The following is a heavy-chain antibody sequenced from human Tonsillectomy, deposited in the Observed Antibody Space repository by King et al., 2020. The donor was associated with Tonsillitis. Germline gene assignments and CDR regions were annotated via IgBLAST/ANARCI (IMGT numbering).Heavy chain of an antibody. V-gene: IGHV3-21*01. D-gene: IGHD2-2*01. CDR3: ARDSGQLLWAPTTYWYFDL. CDR2: ISSSSSYI. Sequence: VQLVESGGGLVKPGGSLRLSCAASGFTFSSYSMNWVRQAPGKGLEWVSSISSSSSYIYYADSVKGRFTISRDNAQNSLYLQMNSLRAEDTAVYYCARDSGQLLWAPTTYWYFDLWGRGTLVTVSS. CDR1: GFTFSSYS. J-gene: IGHJ2*01.